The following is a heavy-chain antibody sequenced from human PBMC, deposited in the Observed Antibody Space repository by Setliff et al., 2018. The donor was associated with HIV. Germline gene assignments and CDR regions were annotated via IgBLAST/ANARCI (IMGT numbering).Heavy chain of an antibody. J-gene: IGHJ4*02. CDR3: ARLSATTGWPPSYFDS. CDR2: IFFTGTI. D-gene: IGHD6-19*01. Sequence: SETLSLTCTVSGVSITNDNYHWGWIRQPPGKGLDWIGNIFFTGTIEYNASLSSRVTISVDRSKNQISLTLTSVTAADTAIYYCARLSATTGWPPSYFDSWGQGALVTVSS. V-gene: IGHV4-39*07. CDR1: GVSITNDNYH.